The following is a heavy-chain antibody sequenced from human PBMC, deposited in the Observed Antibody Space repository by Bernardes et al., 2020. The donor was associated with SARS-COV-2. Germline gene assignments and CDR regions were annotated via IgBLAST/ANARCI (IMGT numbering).Heavy chain of an antibody. D-gene: IGHD3-22*01. Sequence: SETLSLTYTVSGGSISSYYWSWIRQPPGKGLEWIGYIYYSGSTNYNPSLKSRVTISVDTSKNQFSLKLSSVTAADTAVYYCARVPYYYDSFDYWGQGTLVTVSS. V-gene: IGHV4-59*01. J-gene: IGHJ4*02. CDR2: IYYSGST. CDR1: GGSISSYY. CDR3: ARVPYYYDSFDY.